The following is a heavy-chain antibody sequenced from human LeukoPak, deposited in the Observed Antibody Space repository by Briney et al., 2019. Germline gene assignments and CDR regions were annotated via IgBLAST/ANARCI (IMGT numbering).Heavy chain of an antibody. CDR3: AREGGEKWLANWFDP. D-gene: IGHD5-12*01. J-gene: IGHJ5*02. CDR2: ISSSGSTI. V-gene: IGHV3-48*03. Sequence: GGSLRLSCAASGFTFSSYEMHWVRQAPGKGLEWVSYISSSGSTIYYADSVKGRFTISRDNAKNSLYLQMNSLRAEDTAVYYCAREGGEKWLANWFDPWGQGTLVTVSS. CDR1: GFTFSSYE.